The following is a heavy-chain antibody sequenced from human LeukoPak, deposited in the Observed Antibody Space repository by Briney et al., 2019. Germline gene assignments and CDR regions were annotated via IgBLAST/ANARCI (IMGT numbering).Heavy chain of an antibody. J-gene: IGHJ5*02. CDR1: GYTFTNYY. CDR2: INPGGGSA. D-gene: IGHD2-2*01. V-gene: IGHV1-46*01. CDR3: ARELGYCSSTSCYRWFDP. Sequence: ASVKVSCKASGYTFTNYYIHWVRQAPGQGPEWMGIINPGGGSATYAQKFQGRVTMTSDTSTSTVYMDLISLRSEDTAVYYCARELGYCSSTSCYRWFDPWGQGTLVTVSS.